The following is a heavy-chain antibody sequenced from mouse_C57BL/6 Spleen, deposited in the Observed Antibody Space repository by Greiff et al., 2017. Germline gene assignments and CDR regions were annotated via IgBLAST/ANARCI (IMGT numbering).Heavy chain of an antibody. J-gene: IGHJ2*01. D-gene: IGHD1-1*01. CDR2: INPNNGGT. Sequence: VQLKQSGPELVKPGASVKIPCKASGYTFTDYNMDWVKQSHGKSLEWIGDINPNNGGTIYNQKFKGKATLTVDKSSSTAYMELRSLTSEDTAVXYCARYRVEGYYFDYWGQGTTLTVSS. CDR3: ARYRVEGYYFDY. CDR1: GYTFTDYN. V-gene: IGHV1-18*01.